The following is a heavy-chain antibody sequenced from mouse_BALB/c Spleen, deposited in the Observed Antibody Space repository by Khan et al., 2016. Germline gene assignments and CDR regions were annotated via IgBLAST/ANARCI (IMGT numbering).Heavy chain of an antibody. D-gene: IGHD1-2*01. J-gene: IGHJ2*01. CDR3: AKHYGYYFDY. V-gene: IGHV2-6-5*01. CDR2: IWGGGST. Sequence: QVQLKESGPGLVAPSQSLSITCTVSGFSLTDYGVSWIRQPSGKDLEWLGVIWGGGSTYYNYALKSRLSISKDNSKSQVFLKMNSLQTDVTAMYYCAKHYGYYFDYWGQGTTLTVSS. CDR1: GFSLTDYG.